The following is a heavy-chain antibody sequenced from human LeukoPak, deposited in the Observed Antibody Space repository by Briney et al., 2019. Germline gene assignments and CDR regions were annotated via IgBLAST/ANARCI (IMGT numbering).Heavy chain of an antibody. Sequence: GGSLRLSCAASGFTFSSYSMNWVRQAPGKGLEWVSSISSTSTYIYYADSVRGRFTISRDNAKNSLYLQMNSLRAEDTAVYYCACLVGATQDVWGKGTTVIVSS. J-gene: IGHJ6*04. V-gene: IGHV3-21*01. CDR3: ACLVGATQDV. CDR1: GFTFSSYS. D-gene: IGHD1-26*01. CDR2: ISSTSTYI.